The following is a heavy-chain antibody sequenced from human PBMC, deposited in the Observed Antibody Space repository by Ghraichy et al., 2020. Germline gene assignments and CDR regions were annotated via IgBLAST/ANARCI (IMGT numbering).Heavy chain of an antibody. CDR3: ATRRGSVYGDYADY. D-gene: IGHD4-17*01. Sequence: ASVKVSCKPSGYPFTNYGITWVRQAPGQGLEWMGWIGTYKGDTNYTQSLQGRVTMTADTSTGTAYMELRSLRSDDTAVYFCATRRGSVYGDYADYWGQGTLVTVSS. CDR2: IGTYKGDT. J-gene: IGHJ4*02. CDR1: GYPFTNYG. V-gene: IGHV1-18*01.